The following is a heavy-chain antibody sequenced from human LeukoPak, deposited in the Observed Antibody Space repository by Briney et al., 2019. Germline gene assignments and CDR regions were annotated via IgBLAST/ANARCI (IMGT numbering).Heavy chain of an antibody. CDR1: GGTFSSYA. CDR2: IIPIFGIG. CDR3: TRDRVVVTPSGFDY. J-gene: IGHJ4*02. Sequence: GASVKVSCKASGGTFSSYAISWVRQAPGQGLEWMGRIIPIFGIGNYAQKFQGRVTITADKSTNTAYMELSSLRSEDTAVYYCTRDRVVVTPSGFDYWGQGTLVTVSS. D-gene: IGHD3-22*01. V-gene: IGHV1-69*04.